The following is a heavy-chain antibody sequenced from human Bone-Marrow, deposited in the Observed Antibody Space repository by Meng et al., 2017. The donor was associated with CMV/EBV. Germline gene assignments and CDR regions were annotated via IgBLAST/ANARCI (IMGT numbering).Heavy chain of an antibody. CDR1: GFTFSSYA. Sequence: GESLKISCAASGFTFSSYAMHWVRQAPGKGLEWVAVISYDGSNKYYADSVKGRFTISRDNSKNTLYLQMNSLRAEDTAVYYCARVLGGATATGYWGQGTQVTVSS. CDR2: ISYDGSNK. D-gene: IGHD1-26*01. CDR3: ARVLGGATATGY. J-gene: IGHJ4*02. V-gene: IGHV3-30-3*01.